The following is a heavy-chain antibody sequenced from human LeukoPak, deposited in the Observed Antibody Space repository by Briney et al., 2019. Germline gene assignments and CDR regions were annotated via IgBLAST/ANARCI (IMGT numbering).Heavy chain of an antibody. CDR1: GFTVSSNS. CDR2: IYSAGNT. D-gene: IGHD6-6*01. Sequence: PGGSLRLSCTVSGFTVSSNSMSWVRQAPGKGLEWVSFIYSAGNTHYSDSVKGRFTISIDNSKNTLYLQMNSLRAEDTAVYYCARGLSGYSSSLGYWGQGTLVTVSS. J-gene: IGHJ4*02. CDR3: ARGLSGYSSSLGY. V-gene: IGHV3-53*01.